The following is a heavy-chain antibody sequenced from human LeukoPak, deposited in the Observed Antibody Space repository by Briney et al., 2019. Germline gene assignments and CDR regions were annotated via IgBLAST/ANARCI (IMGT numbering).Heavy chain of an antibody. J-gene: IGHJ4*02. Sequence: SETLSLTCTVSGGSISSSSYYWGWIRQPPGKGLEWIGSIYYSGSTYYNPSLKSRVTISVDTSKNQFSLKLSSVTAADTAVYYCARDIAVTGQFDDWGQGTLVTVSS. D-gene: IGHD6-19*01. CDR3: ARDIAVTGQFDD. CDR2: IYYSGST. CDR1: GGSISSSSYY. V-gene: IGHV4-39*07.